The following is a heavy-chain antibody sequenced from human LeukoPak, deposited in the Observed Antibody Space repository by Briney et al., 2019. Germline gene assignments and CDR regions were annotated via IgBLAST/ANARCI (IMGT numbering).Heavy chain of an antibody. V-gene: IGHV3-7*03. D-gene: IGHD3-16*01. CDR2: INHNGNVN. J-gene: IGHJ6*02. Sequence: PGGSLRLSCAASGFTFSSYWMNWARQAPGKGLEWVAIINHNGNVNYYVASVKGRFTISRDNAKNSLYLQMSNLRAEDTAVYFCARGGGLDVWGQGATVTVSS. CDR3: ARGGGLDV. CDR1: GFTFSSYW.